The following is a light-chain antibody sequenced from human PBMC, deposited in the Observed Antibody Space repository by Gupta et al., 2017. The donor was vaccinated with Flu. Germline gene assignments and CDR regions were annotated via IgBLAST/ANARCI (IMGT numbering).Light chain of an antibody. CDR3: QVWDSYSDQWG. CDR1: NIGRKS. V-gene: IGLV3-21*02. Sequence: SYLLTQPPSVSVAPGQTASIPCEGNNIGRKSVHWYQQKPGQAPVLVVYEESDRPSGIPERFSGSNAVNKANLTIGRVEAGDEADYFCQVWDSYSDQWGFGGGTKVTVL. CDR2: EES. J-gene: IGLJ3*02.